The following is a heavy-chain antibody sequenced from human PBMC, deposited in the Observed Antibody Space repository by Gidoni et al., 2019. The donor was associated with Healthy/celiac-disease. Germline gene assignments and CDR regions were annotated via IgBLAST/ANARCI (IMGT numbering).Heavy chain of an antibody. V-gene: IGHV4-59*01. J-gene: IGHJ5*02. CDR1: GGSISSFY. CDR2: IYYIGNT. Sequence: QVQLQESGPRLVKPSETLSLTCTVSGGSISSFYWRWIRQPPGKGLEWIGYIYYIGNTDYNPSLKSRVTILVDMSKNQFSLKLSSVTAADTAVYYCARGGLPPRWNWFDPWGQGTLVTVSS. D-gene: IGHD4-17*01. CDR3: ARGGLPPRWNWFDP.